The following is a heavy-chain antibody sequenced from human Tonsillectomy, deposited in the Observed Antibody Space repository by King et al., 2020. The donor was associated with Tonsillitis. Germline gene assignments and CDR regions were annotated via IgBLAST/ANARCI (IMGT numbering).Heavy chain of an antibody. V-gene: IGHV3-30-3*01. J-gene: IGHJ6*03. CDR2: ISYDGSNK. CDR3: ARDGYTNYGDYYYYYMDV. CDR1: GFTFSSYA. Sequence: VQLVESGGGVVQPGRSLRLSCAASGFTFSSYAMHCVRQAPAKGLELVAIISYDGSNKYYADSVKCRFTISRDNSKNTLYLQVNSLRAEDTAVYYCARDGYTNYGDYYYYYMDVWGKGTTVTVSS. D-gene: IGHD4-17*01.